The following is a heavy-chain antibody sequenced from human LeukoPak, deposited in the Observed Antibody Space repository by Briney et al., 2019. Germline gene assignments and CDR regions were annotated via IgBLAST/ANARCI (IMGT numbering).Heavy chain of an antibody. CDR2: FHPKDADM. Sequence: VKVSCKVSGYTVTEVAIHWVRQTPGEGLEWMGGFHPKDADMIYAQKFQGRVTITRNTSISTAYMELSSLRSEDTAVYYCARSVRGVIIRGNFDYWGQGTLVTVSS. V-gene: IGHV1-24*01. CDR3: ARSVRGVIIRGNFDY. D-gene: IGHD3-10*01. CDR1: GYTVTEVA. J-gene: IGHJ4*02.